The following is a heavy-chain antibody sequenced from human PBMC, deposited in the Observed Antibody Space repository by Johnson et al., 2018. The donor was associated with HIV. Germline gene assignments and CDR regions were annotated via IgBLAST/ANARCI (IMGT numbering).Heavy chain of an antibody. V-gene: IGHV3-74*02. CDR3: ARGVAMIVF. Sequence: VQLVESGGGVVQPGRSLRLSCATSGFSVSSNYMSWVRQAPGKGLEWVSRINSDGSSTNYADSVKGRFTISRDNAKNTLYLQMNSLRAEDTAVYYCARGVAMIVFWGQGTMVTVSS. D-gene: IGHD3-22*01. CDR1: GFSVSSNY. J-gene: IGHJ3*01. CDR2: INSDGSST.